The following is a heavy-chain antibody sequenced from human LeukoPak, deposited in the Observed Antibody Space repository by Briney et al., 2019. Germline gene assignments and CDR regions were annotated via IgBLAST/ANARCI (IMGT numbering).Heavy chain of an antibody. CDR2: IYYSGST. CDR1: GGSISSSSYY. V-gene: IGHV4-39*01. CDR3: ARVQRWELLSAAYYFDY. Sequence: SETLSLTCTVSGGSISSSSYYWGWIRQPPGKGLEWIGSIYYSGSTYYNPSLKSRVTISVDTSKNQFSLKLSSVTAAETAVYYCARVQRWELLSAAYYFDYWGQGTLVTVSS. D-gene: IGHD1-26*01. J-gene: IGHJ4*02.